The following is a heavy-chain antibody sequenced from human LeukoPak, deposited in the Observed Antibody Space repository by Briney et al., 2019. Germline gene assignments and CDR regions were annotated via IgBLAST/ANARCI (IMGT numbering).Heavy chain of an antibody. V-gene: IGHV4-38-2*02. Sequence: PSETLSLTCTVSGYSISSGYYWGWIRQPPGKGLEWIGSIYHSGSTYYNPSLKSRVTISVDTSKNQFSLTLSSVTAADTAVYYCAREGGPNYNWNRPGYWGQGTLVTVSS. D-gene: IGHD1-20*01. CDR2: IYHSGST. CDR1: GYSISSGYY. CDR3: AREGGPNYNWNRPGY. J-gene: IGHJ4*02.